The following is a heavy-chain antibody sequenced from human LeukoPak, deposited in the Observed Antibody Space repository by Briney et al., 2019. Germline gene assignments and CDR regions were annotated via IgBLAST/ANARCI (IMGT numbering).Heavy chain of an antibody. CDR3: AREGIYYYYMDV. Sequence: GASVKVSCKASGYTFTGYSMHWVRPAPGPWLEWMGWINPNSGGTNYAQKFQGRVTMTRDTSISTAYMELSRLRSDDTAVYYCAREGIYYYYMDVWGKGTTVTVSS. J-gene: IGHJ6*03. CDR1: GYTFTGYS. D-gene: IGHD2-15*01. V-gene: IGHV1-2*02. CDR2: INPNSGGT.